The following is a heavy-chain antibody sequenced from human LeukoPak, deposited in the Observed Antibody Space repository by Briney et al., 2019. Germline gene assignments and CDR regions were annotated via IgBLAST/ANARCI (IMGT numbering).Heavy chain of an antibody. CDR1: GYTFTSYG. J-gene: IGHJ4*02. CDR3: ARQDCSGGSCYLFDS. D-gene: IGHD2-15*01. Sequence: ASVKVSCKASGYTFTSYGISWVRQAPGQGLEWMGWISAYNGNTNYAQKLQGRVTMTTDTSTSTAYMELRSLRSDDTAVYYCARQDCSGGSCYLFDSWGQGTLVTVSS. CDR2: ISAYNGNT. V-gene: IGHV1-18*01.